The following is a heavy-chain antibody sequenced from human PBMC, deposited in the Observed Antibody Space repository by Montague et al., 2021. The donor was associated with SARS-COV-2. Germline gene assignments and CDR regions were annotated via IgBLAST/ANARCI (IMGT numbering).Heavy chain of an antibody. Sequence: QSGAEVKKPGESLKISCKGSGYTFSNYWIAWVRQKPGKGLEWMGIVYPGDADTRYSPSFQGQVTISVDKSISTAYLQWSSLKASDTAMYFCARHLAQYQPLRFDPWGQGTLVTVSS. D-gene: IGHD2-2*01. J-gene: IGHJ5*02. CDR1: GYTFSNYW. CDR3: ARHLAQYQPLRFDP. CDR2: VYPGDADT. V-gene: IGHV5-51*01.